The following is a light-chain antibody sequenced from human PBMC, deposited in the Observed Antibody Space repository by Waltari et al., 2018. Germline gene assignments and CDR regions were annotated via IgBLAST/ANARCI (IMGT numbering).Light chain of an antibody. Sequence: QSTLTQSASVSGSPGQSITISCTGTNSDVGGYNYVSWYQQLPGKAPKLMIYDVNKWPSGVSNRFSGPKSGNTASLTISGLQAEDEADYYCSSYTNRDTHVIFGGGTKLTVL. CDR1: NSDVGGYNY. CDR3: SSYTNRDTHVI. V-gene: IGLV2-14*03. CDR2: DVN. J-gene: IGLJ2*01.